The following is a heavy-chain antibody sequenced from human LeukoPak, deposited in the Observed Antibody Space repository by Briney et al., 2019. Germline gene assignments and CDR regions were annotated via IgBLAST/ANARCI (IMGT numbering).Heavy chain of an antibody. CDR3: AKASSNYFYYFEY. CDR2: ISYDATNK. D-gene: IGHD2/OR15-2a*01. Sequence: GGSLRLSCAASGFTFSSSDMHWVRQAPGKGLEWVAVISYDATNKYYADSVKGRFTLSRDNSKNTLYLQTNTLRDEDTAVYYCAKASSNYFYYFEYWGQGTLVTVSS. V-gene: IGHV3-30*18. J-gene: IGHJ4*02. CDR1: GFTFSSSD.